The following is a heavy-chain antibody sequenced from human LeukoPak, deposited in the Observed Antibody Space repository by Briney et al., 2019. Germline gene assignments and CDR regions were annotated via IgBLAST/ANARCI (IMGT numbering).Heavy chain of an antibody. J-gene: IGHJ5*02. CDR2: INPNSGGT. D-gene: IGHD3-3*01. CDR3: ARATTYYGFWSGYSWFDP. V-gene: IGHV1-2*02. Sequence: EASVKVSCKASGYTFTGYYMHWVRQAPGQGLEWMGWINPNSGGTNYAQKFRGRVTMTRDTSISAAYMELSRLRSDDTAVYYCARATTYYGFWSGYSWFDPWGQGTLVTVSS. CDR1: GYTFTGYY.